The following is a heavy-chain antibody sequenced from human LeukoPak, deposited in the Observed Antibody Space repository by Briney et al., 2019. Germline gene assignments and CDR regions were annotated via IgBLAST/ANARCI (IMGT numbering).Heavy chain of an antibody. CDR3: AKDRDVLAYYFDY. CDR1: GFTFTPYW. D-gene: IGHD2-15*01. J-gene: IGHJ4*02. V-gene: IGHV3-7*01. CDR2: IKHDGSEK. Sequence: GGSLRLSCAASGFTFTPYWMSWVRQAPGKGLEWVANIKHDGSEKYYVDSVKGRFTISRDNSKNTLYLQMNSLRAEDTAVYYCAKDRDVLAYYFDYWGQGTLVTVSS.